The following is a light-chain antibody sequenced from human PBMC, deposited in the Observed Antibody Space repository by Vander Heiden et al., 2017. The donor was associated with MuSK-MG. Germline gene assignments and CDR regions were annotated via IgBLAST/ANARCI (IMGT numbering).Light chain of an antibody. V-gene: IGKV1-5*03. CDR3: QQYNSEMT. J-gene: IGKJ5*01. CDR2: TAS. Sequence: IQMPQSPSTLSASIGDRVTITCRASQSISSWVAWYQQKPGKAPKLLIYTASSLESGVPSRFSGSESGTEFTLTISSLQPDDFATYYCQQYNSEMTFGQGTKVEIK. CDR1: QSISSW.